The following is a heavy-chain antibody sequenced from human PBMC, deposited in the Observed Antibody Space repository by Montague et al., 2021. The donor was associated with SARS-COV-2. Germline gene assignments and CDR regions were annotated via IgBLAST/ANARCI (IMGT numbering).Heavy chain of an antibody. CDR3: ARHSGDYTIFGVVIYYMDV. CDR2: NYYSGST. Sequence: SETLSLTCTVSGGSISSSNHYWGWIRQPPGQGLEWIGSNYYSGSTYYNPSLKSRVTISVDTSKNQFSLKLNSVTAADTAVFYCARHSGDYTIFGVVIYYMDVWGKGTTVTVSS. D-gene: IGHD3-3*01. J-gene: IGHJ6*03. CDR1: GGSISSSNHY. V-gene: IGHV4-39*01.